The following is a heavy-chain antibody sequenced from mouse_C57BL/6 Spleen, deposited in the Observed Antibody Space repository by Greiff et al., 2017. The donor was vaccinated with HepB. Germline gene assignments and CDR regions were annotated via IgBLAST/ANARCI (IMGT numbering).Heavy chain of an antibody. CDR2: IDPEDGET. D-gene: IGHD2-1*01. J-gene: IGHJ4*01. CDR1: GFNIKDYY. V-gene: IGHV14-2*01. CDR3: SSLVTTYRYYAMDY. Sequence: EVKLMESGAELVKPGASVKLSCTASGFNIKDYYMHWVKQRTEQGLEWIGRIDPEDGETKYAPKFQGKATITADTSSNTAYLQLSSLTSEDTAVYYCSSLVTTYRYYAMDYWGQGTSVTVSS.